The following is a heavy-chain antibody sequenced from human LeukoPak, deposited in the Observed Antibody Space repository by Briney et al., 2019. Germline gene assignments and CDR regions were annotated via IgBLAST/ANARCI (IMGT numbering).Heavy chain of an antibody. CDR3: AKDRRAAGTTSAFDI. CDR2: ISWNSGSI. V-gene: IGHV3-9*01. CDR1: GFTFDDYA. Sequence: SGGSLRLSCAASGFTFDDYAMHWVRQAPGKGLEWVSGISWNSGSIGYADSVKGRFTISRDNAKNSLYLQMNSLRAEDTALYYCAKDRRAAGTTSAFDIWGQGTMVTVSS. J-gene: IGHJ3*02. D-gene: IGHD1-1*01.